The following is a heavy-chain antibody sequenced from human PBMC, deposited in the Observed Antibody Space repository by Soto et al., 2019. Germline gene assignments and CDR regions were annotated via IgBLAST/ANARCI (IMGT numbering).Heavy chain of an antibody. CDR1: GYSFTSYW. J-gene: IGHJ6*02. CDR2: IYPGDSDT. CDR3: AIGPQDYYDSSGYIRHYYGMDV. V-gene: IGHV5-51*01. D-gene: IGHD3-22*01. Sequence: GESLKISCKGSGYSFTSYWIGWVRQMPGKGLEWMGIIYPGDSDTRYSPSFQGQVTISADKSISTAYLQWSSLKASDTAMYYCAIGPQDYYDSSGYIRHYYGMDVWGQGTTVTVSS.